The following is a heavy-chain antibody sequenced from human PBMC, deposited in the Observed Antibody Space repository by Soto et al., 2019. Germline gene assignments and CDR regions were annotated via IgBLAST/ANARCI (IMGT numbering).Heavy chain of an antibody. D-gene: IGHD3-10*01. Sequence: GGSLRLSCAAPGFTFSSYGMHWVRQAPGKGLEWVAVISYDGSNKYYADSVKGRFTISRDNSKNTLYLQMNSLRAEDTAVYYCAKDDGSGSYHSGTTFDYWGQGTLVTVSS. CDR1: GFTFSSYG. V-gene: IGHV3-30*18. CDR3: AKDDGSGSYHSGTTFDY. CDR2: ISYDGSNK. J-gene: IGHJ4*02.